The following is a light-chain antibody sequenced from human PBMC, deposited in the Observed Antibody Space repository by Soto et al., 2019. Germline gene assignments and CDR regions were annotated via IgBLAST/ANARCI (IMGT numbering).Light chain of an antibody. CDR1: HDVSSR. CDR3: QHYTTWPLT. Sequence: EIVMTQSPVTLSVSPGERATLSCRARHDVSSRLAWYQQKPGQAPRLLIYDASTRATGLPARFSGSGSGTEFTLTISSLQSEDFAVYYCQHYTTWPLTFGGGTKVEIK. J-gene: IGKJ4*01. CDR2: DAS. V-gene: IGKV3-15*01.